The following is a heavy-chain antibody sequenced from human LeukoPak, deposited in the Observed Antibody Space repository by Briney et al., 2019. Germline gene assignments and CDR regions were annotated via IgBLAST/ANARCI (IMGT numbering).Heavy chain of an antibody. CDR1: GGSISSSSYY. CDR3: ATGLYGDDY. D-gene: IGHD4-17*01. V-gene: IGHV4-39*07. CDR2: IYYSGST. Sequence: SETLSLTCTVSGGSISSSSYYWGWIRQPPGKGLEWIGSIYYSGSTYYNPSLKSRVTISVDTSKNQFSLKLSSVTAADTAVYYCATGLYGDDYWGQGTLVTASS. J-gene: IGHJ4*02.